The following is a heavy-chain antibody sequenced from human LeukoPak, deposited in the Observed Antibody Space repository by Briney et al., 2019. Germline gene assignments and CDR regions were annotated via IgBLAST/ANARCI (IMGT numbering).Heavy chain of an antibody. CDR3: ARLSTSDRLYYYYGMDV. CDR1: GGSISSGSYY. Sequence: SETLSLTCTVSGGSISSGSYYWSWIRQPAGKGLEGNGRIYTSGSTNYNPSLKSRVTISVDTSKNHFSLKLSSVTAADTAVYYCARLSTSDRLYYYYGMDVWGQGTTVTVSS. V-gene: IGHV4-61*02. D-gene: IGHD2-2*01. J-gene: IGHJ6*02. CDR2: IYTSGST.